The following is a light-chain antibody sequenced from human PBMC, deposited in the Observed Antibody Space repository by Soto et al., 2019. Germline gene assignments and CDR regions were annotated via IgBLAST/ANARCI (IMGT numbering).Light chain of an antibody. J-gene: IGKJ5*01. CDR2: GAS. Sequence: EIVLTQSPGTLSLSPGERATLSCRASQSVASRNLAWYQQKSGQAPRLLIYGASSRAIHTPDRFSGSGSGTDFTLTISGLEPEDFALYICHQYDGSPITFGQGTRLEIK. CDR3: HQYDGSPIT. V-gene: IGKV3-20*01. CDR1: QSVASRN.